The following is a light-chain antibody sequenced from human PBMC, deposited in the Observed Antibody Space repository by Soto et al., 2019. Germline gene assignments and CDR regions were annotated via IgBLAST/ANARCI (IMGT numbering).Light chain of an antibody. CDR3: QQSHITPRIT. V-gene: IGKV1-5*03. CDR1: QTISSW. J-gene: IGKJ5*01. CDR2: KAS. Sequence: DRLMTQCASTLPGSVGDRVSITRRVSQTISSWLAWYQQKPGKAPKLLIYKASTLKSGVPSRFSGSGSGTDFTLTFSCLQPEDFATYYCQQSHITPRITFPQGTRLEIK.